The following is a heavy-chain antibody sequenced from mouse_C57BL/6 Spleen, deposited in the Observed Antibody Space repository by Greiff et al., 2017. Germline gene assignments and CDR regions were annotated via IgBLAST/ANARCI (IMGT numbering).Heavy chain of an antibody. CDR1: GYTFTDYY. Sequence: VQLQQSGPELVKPGASVKISCKASGYTFTDYYMNWVKQSHGKSLEWIGDINPNNGGTSYNQKFKGKATLTVDKSSSTAYMELRSLTSEDSAVYYCARLGGSGSFAYWGQGTLVTVSA. J-gene: IGHJ3*01. CDR2: INPNNGGT. V-gene: IGHV1-26*01. D-gene: IGHD1-1*01. CDR3: ARLGGSGSFAY.